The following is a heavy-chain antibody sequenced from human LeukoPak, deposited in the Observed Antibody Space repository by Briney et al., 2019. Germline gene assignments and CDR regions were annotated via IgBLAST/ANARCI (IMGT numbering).Heavy chain of an antibody. V-gene: IGHV5-51*01. Sequence: GESLKISCKASGYNFTSHYWIGWVRQMPGKGLEWMGIIYPADSDTRFSPSFQGQVTISADKSINTAYLQRSSLEASDTAVYYCARLHRWEPDYWGQGTLVTVSS. CDR3: ARLHRWEPDY. CDR1: GYNFTSHYW. J-gene: IGHJ4*02. CDR2: IYPADSDT. D-gene: IGHD1-26*01.